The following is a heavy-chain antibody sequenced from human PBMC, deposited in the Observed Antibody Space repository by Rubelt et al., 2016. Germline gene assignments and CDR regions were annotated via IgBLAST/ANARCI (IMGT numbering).Heavy chain of an antibody. CDR2: IFSSGST. D-gene: IGHD5-18*01. CDR1: GGSISGSSYY. V-gene: IGHV4-39*01. Sequence: QQQLQESGPGLVKPSETLSLTCIVSGGSISGSSYYWGWIRQPPGKGLEWIASIFSSGSTSYSPSLKSRFTICEDTSKNQFSLKLKFVTAAEAAVYYCARHPTALDVYYFDYWGQGTLVTVSS. J-gene: IGHJ4*02. CDR3: ARHPTALDVYYFDY.